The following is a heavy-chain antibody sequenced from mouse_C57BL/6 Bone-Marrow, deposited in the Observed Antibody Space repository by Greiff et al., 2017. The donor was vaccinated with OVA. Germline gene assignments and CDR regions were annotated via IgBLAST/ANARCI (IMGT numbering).Heavy chain of an antibody. CDR3: AAIYYDYGYFDV. J-gene: IGHJ1*03. CDR1: GYAFSSYW. Sequence: VQLQESGAELVKPGASVKISCKASGYAFSSYWMNWVKQRPGKGLEWIGQIYPGDGDTNYNGKFTGKATLTADKSSSTAYMQLSSLTSEDSAVYFCAAIYYDYGYFDVWGTGTTVTVSS. CDR2: IYPGDGDT. V-gene: IGHV1-80*01. D-gene: IGHD2-4*01.